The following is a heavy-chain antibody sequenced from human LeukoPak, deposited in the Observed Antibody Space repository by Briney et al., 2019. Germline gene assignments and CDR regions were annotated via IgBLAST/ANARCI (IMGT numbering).Heavy chain of an antibody. V-gene: IGHV4-34*01. CDR3: AAHNYYYYGMDV. Sequence: SQTLSLTCAVYGGSFSGYYWSWIRQPPVKGLEWIGEINHSGSTNYNPSLTSRVTISVATSKNQFSLKLSSVTAEDTAVYYCAAHNYYYYGMDVWGQGTTVTVSS. CDR2: INHSGST. CDR1: GGSFSGYY. J-gene: IGHJ6*02.